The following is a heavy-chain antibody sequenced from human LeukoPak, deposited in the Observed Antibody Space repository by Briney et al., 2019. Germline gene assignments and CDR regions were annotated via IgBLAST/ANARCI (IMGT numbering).Heavy chain of an antibody. CDR3: ARDPLRYFGIVTLSYGMDV. J-gene: IGHJ6*04. Sequence: RASVKVSCKASGYTFTSYAMHWVRQAPGQRLEWMGWINAGNGSTKYSQKFQGRVTITRDTSASTAYMELSSLRSEDTAVYYCARDPLRYFGIVTLSYGMDVWGKGTTVTVPS. CDR1: GYTFTSYA. CDR2: INAGNGST. V-gene: IGHV1-3*01. D-gene: IGHD3-9*01.